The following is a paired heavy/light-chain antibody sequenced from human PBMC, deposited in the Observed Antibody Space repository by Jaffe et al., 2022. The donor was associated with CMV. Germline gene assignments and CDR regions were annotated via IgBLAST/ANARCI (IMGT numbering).Light chain of an antibody. CDR1: SLRSYY. CDR3: NSRDSSGNHLRV. Sequence: SSELTQDPAVSVALGQTVRITCQGDSLRSYYASWYQQKPGQAPVLVIYGKNNRPSGIPDRFSGSSSGNTASLTITGAQAEDEADYYCNSRDSSGNHLRVFGGGTKLTVL. CDR2: GKN. J-gene: IGLJ2*01. V-gene: IGLV3-19*01.
Heavy chain of an antibody. CDR2: IYHSGST. CDR1: GGSISSSNW. J-gene: IGHJ2*01. Sequence: QVQLQESGPGLVKPSGTLSLTCAVSGGSISSSNWWSWVRQPPGKGLEWIGEIYHSGSTNYNPSLKSRVTISVDKSKNQFSLKLSSVTAADTAVYYCARTVPTYYYDSSGYYFYWYFDLWGRGTLVTVSS. V-gene: IGHV4-4*02. CDR3: ARTVPTYYYDSSGYYFYWYFDL. D-gene: IGHD3-22*01.